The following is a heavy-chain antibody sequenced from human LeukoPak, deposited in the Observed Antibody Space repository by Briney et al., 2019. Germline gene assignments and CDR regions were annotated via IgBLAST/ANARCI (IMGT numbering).Heavy chain of an antibody. CDR1: GYSFTSYW. CDR2: IYPGDSDT. V-gene: IGHV5-51*01. Sequence: GESLKISCKGSGYSFTSYWIGWVRQRPGKGLEWMGIIYPGDSDTRYSPSFQGQVTISADKSISTAYLQRSSLKASDTAMYYCARLAVAGTVRFDYWGQGTLVTVSS. D-gene: IGHD6-19*01. J-gene: IGHJ4*02. CDR3: ARLAVAGTVRFDY.